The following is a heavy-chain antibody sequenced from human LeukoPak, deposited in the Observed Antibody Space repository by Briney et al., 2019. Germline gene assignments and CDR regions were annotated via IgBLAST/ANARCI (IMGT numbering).Heavy chain of an antibody. Sequence: SETLSLTCTVSGGSINSSYYYWGWIRQPPGKGLEWIGSIYYSGSTYYNPSLKSRVTILIDTSKNQFSLKLNSVTAADTAVYYCARDRGYSRGFDPWGQGTLVTVSS. CDR2: IYYSGST. CDR1: GGSINSSYYY. J-gene: IGHJ5*02. D-gene: IGHD6-13*01. V-gene: IGHV4-39*07. CDR3: ARDRGYSRGFDP.